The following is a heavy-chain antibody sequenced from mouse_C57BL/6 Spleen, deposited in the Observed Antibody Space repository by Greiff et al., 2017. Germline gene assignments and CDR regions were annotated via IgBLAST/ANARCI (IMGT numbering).Heavy chain of an antibody. Sequence: VKLVESGAELVRPGTSVKVSCKASGYAFTNYLIEWVKQRPGQGLEWIGVINLGSGGTNYNEKFKGKATLTADKSSSTANMQLSSLTSEDYAVYFGTRSGTTVVAKQYFDVWGTGTTVTVSS. CDR1: GYAFTNYL. V-gene: IGHV1-54*01. CDR2: INLGSGGT. D-gene: IGHD1-1*01. J-gene: IGHJ1*03. CDR3: TRSGTTVVAKQYFDV.